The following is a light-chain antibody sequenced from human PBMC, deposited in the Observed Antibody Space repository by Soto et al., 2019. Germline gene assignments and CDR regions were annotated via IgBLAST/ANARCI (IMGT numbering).Light chain of an antibody. CDR3: QSYDNSLTEWV. J-gene: IGLJ3*02. V-gene: IGLV1-40*01. CDR1: SSNIGAGYD. Sequence: QAVVTQPPSVSGAPGQRVTISCTGSSSNIGAGYDVHWYQQLPGTAPKLLIYGNSNRPSGVPDRFSGSKSGTSASLAITGLQAEDEADYYCQSYDNSLTEWVFGGGTKLTVL. CDR2: GNS.